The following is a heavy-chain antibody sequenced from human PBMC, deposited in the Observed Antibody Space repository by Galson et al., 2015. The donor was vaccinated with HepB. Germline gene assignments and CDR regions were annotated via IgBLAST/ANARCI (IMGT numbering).Heavy chain of an antibody. Sequence: SVKVSCKASGYTFTNHAIHWVRQAPGQGLEWMGWINAGDGTTKYSQKFQGRVTITRDTFASTAYMELSSLRFEDTAVYYCARGGMGVTDKWGQGTLVTVSS. J-gene: IGHJ4*02. CDR2: INAGDGTT. CDR1: GYTFTNHA. V-gene: IGHV1-3*01. CDR3: ARGGMGVTDK. D-gene: IGHD3-10*01.